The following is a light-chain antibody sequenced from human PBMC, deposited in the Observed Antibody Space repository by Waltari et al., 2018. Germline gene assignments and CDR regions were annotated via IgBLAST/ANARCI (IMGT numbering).Light chain of an antibody. CDR2: GAS. V-gene: IGKV1-6*01. CDR1: QAIRND. J-gene: IGKJ2*01. Sequence: AIQMTQSPSSLSASVGDRITITCRASQAIRNDLSWFQQRPGKAPKLLIFGASNLHSGVPSRFRGSGTGTDFTLTISSLQPEDFATYYCLQDYIYPFSFGQGTQV. CDR3: LQDYIYPFS.